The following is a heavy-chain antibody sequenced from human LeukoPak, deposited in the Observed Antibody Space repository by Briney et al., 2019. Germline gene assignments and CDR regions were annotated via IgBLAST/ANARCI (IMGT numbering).Heavy chain of an antibody. Sequence: SETLSLTCTVSGGSISSSSYYWGWIRQPPGKGLEWIGSIYYSGSTYYNPSLKSRVTISVDTSKNQFSLKLSSVTAADTAVYYCARTAGIAVAGSRQYFDYWGQGTLVTVSS. D-gene: IGHD6-19*01. CDR1: GGSISSSSYY. J-gene: IGHJ4*02. CDR2: IYYSGST. CDR3: ARTAGIAVAGSRQYFDY. V-gene: IGHV4-39*01.